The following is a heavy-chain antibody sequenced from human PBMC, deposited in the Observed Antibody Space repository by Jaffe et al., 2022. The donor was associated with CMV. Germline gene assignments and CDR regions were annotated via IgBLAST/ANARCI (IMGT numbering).Heavy chain of an antibody. J-gene: IGHJ5*02. D-gene: IGHD4-4*01. CDR1: GYTFTSYY. V-gene: IGHV1-46*01. CDR2: INPSGGST. CDR3: ARDIPPGLHPTGANWFDP. Sequence: QVQLVQSGAEVKKPGASVKVSCKASGYTFTSYYMHWVRQAPGQGLEWMGIINPSGGSTSYAQKFQGRVTMTRDTSTSTVYMELSSLRSEDTAVYYCARDIPPGLHPTGANWFDPWGQGTLVTVSS.